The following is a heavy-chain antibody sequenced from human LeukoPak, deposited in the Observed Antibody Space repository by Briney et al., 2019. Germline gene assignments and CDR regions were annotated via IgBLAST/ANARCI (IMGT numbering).Heavy chain of an antibody. Sequence: GGSLRLSCAASGFTFSSHAMSWVRQAPGKGLEWVSAISGSGGSTYYADSVKGRFTISRDNSKNTLYLQMNSLRAEDTAVYYCAKVHLHEYYYDSSGYLSYWGQGTLVTVSS. D-gene: IGHD3-22*01. CDR1: GFTFSSHA. J-gene: IGHJ4*02. CDR2: ISGSGGST. V-gene: IGHV3-23*01. CDR3: AKVHLHEYYYDSSGYLSY.